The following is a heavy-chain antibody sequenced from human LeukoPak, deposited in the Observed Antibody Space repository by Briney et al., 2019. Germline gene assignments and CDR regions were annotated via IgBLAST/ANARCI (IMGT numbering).Heavy chain of an antibody. J-gene: IGHJ4*02. CDR1: GFTFSSYA. D-gene: IGHD3-10*01. CDR3: AKDLLRMVRGVKDY. CDR2: ISGSGGST. V-gene: IGHV3-23*01. Sequence: GGSLRLSCAASGFTFSSYAMSWVRQAPGKGLEWVSAISGSGGSTYYADSVKGRFTISRDNSKNTLYLQMNSLRAEDTAAYYCAKDLLRMVRGVKDYWGQGTLVTVSS.